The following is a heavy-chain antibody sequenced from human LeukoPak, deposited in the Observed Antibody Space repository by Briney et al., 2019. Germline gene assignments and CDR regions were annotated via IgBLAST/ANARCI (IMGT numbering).Heavy chain of an antibody. J-gene: IGHJ3*02. Sequence: SETLSLTCTVSGGSISSYYWSWIRQPPGKGLEWIGYIYYSGSTNYNPSLKSRVTISVDTSKNQFSLKLSSVTAADTAVYYCARPYCSSTSCYGGLFAFDIWGQGTMVTVSS. D-gene: IGHD2-2*01. V-gene: IGHV4-59*01. CDR3: ARPYCSSTSCYGGLFAFDI. CDR1: GGSISSYY. CDR2: IYYSGST.